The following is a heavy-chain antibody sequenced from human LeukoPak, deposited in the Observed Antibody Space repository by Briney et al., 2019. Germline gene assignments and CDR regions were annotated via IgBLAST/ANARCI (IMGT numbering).Heavy chain of an antibody. D-gene: IGHD1-26*01. CDR1: GGPITEYY. J-gene: IGHJ4*02. Sequence: PSDTLSLPCSVSGGPITEYYWSWLRQPPGKGLEWIGYIYHTGSTNYSPSLKSRVTMSVDASRNQFSLKLVSVTAADTAVYYCARDRGTTGYYYLDSWGQGILVTVSS. V-gene: IGHV4-59*01. CDR2: IYHTGST. CDR3: ARDRGTTGYYYLDS.